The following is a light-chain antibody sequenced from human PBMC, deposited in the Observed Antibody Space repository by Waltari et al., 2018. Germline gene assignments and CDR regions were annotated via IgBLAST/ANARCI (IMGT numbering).Light chain of an antibody. V-gene: IGLV3-1*01. CDR3: QAWDTISAG. CDR2: QDT. Sequence: SYELTQPPSVSVSPGQTASIPCSGDQLGNKYVSWYQQKPGQSPVLIIYQDTKRPSGLPERLSGSNSGNTATLTISGTQVMDEGDYYCQAWDTISAGLGGGTKLTVL. CDR1: QLGNKY. J-gene: IGLJ2*01.